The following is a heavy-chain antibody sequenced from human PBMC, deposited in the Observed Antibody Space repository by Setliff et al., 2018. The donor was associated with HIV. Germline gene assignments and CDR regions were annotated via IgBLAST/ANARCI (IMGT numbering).Heavy chain of an antibody. CDR3: ALTGHRLLRGYMDV. J-gene: IGHJ6*03. D-gene: IGHD2-15*01. CDR2: LYVSGDT. Sequence: SQTLSLTCYVTDDPISSYYWSWVRQPAGKGLEWIGRLYVSGDTNYNPSLKSRVTMSLDTSKKHFSLKLKSVTAADTAVYYCALTGHRLLRGYMDVWGKGTTVTV. V-gene: IGHV4-4*07. CDR1: DDPISSYY.